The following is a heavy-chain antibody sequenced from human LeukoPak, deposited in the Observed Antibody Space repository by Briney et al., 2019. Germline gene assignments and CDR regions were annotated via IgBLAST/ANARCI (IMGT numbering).Heavy chain of an antibody. CDR2: ISSNGATT. D-gene: IGHD2-21*02. CDR3: AKANCGGDCYSWDFDY. V-gene: IGHV3-64*04. Sequence: GGSLRLSCSASGFTFSSYAMHWVRQAPGKGLEYVSAISSNGATTYYADSVKGRFTISRDNSKNTLYLQMNSLRAEDTAVYYCAKANCGGDCYSWDFDYWGQGTLVTVSS. CDR1: GFTFSSYA. J-gene: IGHJ4*02.